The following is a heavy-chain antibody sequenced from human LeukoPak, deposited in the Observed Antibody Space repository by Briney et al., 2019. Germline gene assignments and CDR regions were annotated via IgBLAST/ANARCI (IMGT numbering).Heavy chain of an antibody. CDR2: IYTSGST. CDR3: GRDYAYPVWFDP. J-gene: IGHJ5*02. V-gene: IGHV4-4*07. D-gene: IGHD3-16*01. Sequence: SETLSLTCTVSGGSISSYYWSWIRQPAGKGLEWIGRIYTSGSTNYNPSLKSRVTMSVDTSKNQFSLKLSSVTAADTAVYYCGRDYAYPVWFDPWGQGTLVTVSS. CDR1: GGSISSYY.